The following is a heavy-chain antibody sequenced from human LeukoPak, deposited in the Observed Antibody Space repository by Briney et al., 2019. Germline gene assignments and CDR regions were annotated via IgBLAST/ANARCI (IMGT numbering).Heavy chain of an antibody. J-gene: IGHJ5*02. CDR2: IYNSGST. Sequence: PSETLSLTCTVSGYSISSGYYWGWIRQPPGKGLEWIGSIYNSGSTYYNPSLKSRVTISVDTSKNQFSLKLSSVTAADTAVYYCAQTGVVIIGNWFDPWGQGTLVTVSS. CDR3: AQTGVVIIGNWFDP. V-gene: IGHV4-38-2*02. D-gene: IGHD3-3*01. CDR1: GYSISSGYY.